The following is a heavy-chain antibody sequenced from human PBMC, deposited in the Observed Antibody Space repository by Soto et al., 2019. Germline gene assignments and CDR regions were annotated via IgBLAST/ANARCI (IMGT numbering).Heavy chain of an antibody. CDR2: IYYSGSI. V-gene: IGHV4-39*07. Sequence: SETLSLTCSVSGGSISSSSYYWGWIRQPPGKGLEWIGSIYYSGSIYHNPSLKSRVSMSIDTSKKQFSLKLSSVTAADTAVYYCARSDGRYWGQGTLVTVSS. CDR1: GGSISSSSYY. J-gene: IGHJ4*02. CDR3: ARSDGRY.